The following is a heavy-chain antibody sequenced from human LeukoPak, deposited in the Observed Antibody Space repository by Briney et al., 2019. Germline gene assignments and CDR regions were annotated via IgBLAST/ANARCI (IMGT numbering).Heavy chain of an antibody. CDR2: ISWNSGSI. CDR1: GFTFDDYA. J-gene: IGHJ6*02. CDR3: AGFITMIVVDYYYYGLDV. V-gene: IGHV3-9*01. D-gene: IGHD3-22*01. Sequence: GGSLRLSCAASGFTFDDYAMHWVRQAPGKGLEWVSGISWNSGSIGYADSVKGRFTVSRDNAKNSLYLQMSSLRAEDTAVYYCAGFITMIVVDYYYYGLDVWGQGTTVTVSS.